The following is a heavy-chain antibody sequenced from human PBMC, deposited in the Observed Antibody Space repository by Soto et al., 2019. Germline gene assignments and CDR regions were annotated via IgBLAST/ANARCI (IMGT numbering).Heavy chain of an antibody. CDR1: GYKVSTWHNFTSYW. V-gene: IGHV5-51*01. CDR3: ARTAATGKYYYGVDV. CDR2: IYPGDSDT. D-gene: IGHD6-13*01. J-gene: IGHJ6*02. Sequence: PGESLKISCMGSGYKVSTWHNFTSYWIAWVRQMPGEGLEWMGIIYPGDSDTRYSPSFQGQVTISADKSINSVYLQWSSLKASDTATYYCARTAATGKYYYGVDVWGQGTTVTVS.